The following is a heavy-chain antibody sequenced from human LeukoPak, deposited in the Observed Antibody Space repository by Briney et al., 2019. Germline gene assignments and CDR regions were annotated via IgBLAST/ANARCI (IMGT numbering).Heavy chain of an antibody. J-gene: IGHJ5*02. CDR3: ASDSSKSSLADP. CDR2: INPSGGST. D-gene: IGHD2-2*01. Sequence: AASVKVSCKASGSILTSNFIHWVRQAPGQGLEWMGIINPSGGSTSCAQKFQGRVTMTSDTSTSTVYMELSSLRSEDTAVYYCASDSSKSSLADPWGQGTLVTVSS. CDR1: GSILTSNF. V-gene: IGHV1-46*01.